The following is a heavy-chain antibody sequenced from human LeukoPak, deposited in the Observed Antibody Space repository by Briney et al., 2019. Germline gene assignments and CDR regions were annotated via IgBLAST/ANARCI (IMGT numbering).Heavy chain of an antibody. CDR3: ARGIVGSRDFYFRYYFDY. CDR2: TYHSGST. D-gene: IGHD3/OR15-3a*01. CDR1: GYSIISDYF. V-gene: IGHV4-38-2*02. J-gene: IGHJ4*02. Sequence: SETLSLTCTVSGYSIISDYFWGWIRQPPGKGLEWIGTTYHSGSTYYSPSLKSRVTVSVDTSKNEFSLKLSSVTAADTAVYFCARGIVGSRDFYFRYYFDYWGQGTLVTVSS.